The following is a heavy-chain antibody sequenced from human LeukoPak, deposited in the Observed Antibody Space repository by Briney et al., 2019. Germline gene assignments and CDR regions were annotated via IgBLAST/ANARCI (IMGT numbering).Heavy chain of an antibody. Sequence: PGGSLRLSCAASGSTFSSYSMNWVRQAPGKGLEWVSYISSSSSTIYYADSVKGRFTISRDNAKNSLYLQMNSLRDEDTAVYYCARGLYSSSWYRPNSPPGVLGYWGQGTLVTVSS. J-gene: IGHJ4*02. CDR2: ISSSSSTI. V-gene: IGHV3-48*02. D-gene: IGHD6-13*01. CDR1: GSTFSSYS. CDR3: ARGLYSSSWYRPNSPPGVLGY.